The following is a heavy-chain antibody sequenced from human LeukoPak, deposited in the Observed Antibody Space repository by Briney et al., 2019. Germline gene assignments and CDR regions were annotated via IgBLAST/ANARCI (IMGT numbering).Heavy chain of an antibody. Sequence: GGSLRLSCAASGFTFTIFGLNWVRQAPGKGPEWVSYIDARSGITYYADSVQGRFSLSRDNARASVFLQMDSLRVDDTAVYYCARTYDFGRGPPGDAFDNWGPGTWVIVSS. CDR2: IDARSGIT. V-gene: IGHV3-48*01. CDR3: ARTYDFGRGPPGDAFDN. D-gene: IGHD3-3*01. J-gene: IGHJ3*02. CDR1: GFTFTIFG.